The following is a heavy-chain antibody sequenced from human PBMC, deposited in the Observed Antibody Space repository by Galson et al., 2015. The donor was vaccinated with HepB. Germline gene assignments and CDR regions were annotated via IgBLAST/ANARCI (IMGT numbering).Heavy chain of an antibody. J-gene: IGHJ6*03. CDR2: IIPIFGTA. CDR3: ARAPESSSSDPAAHYYYYMDV. V-gene: IGHV1-69*13. CDR1: GGTFSSYA. D-gene: IGHD6-6*01. Sequence: SVKVSCKASGGTFSSYAISWVRQAPGQGLEWMGGIIPIFGTANYAQKFQGRVTITADESTSTAYMELSSLRSEDTAVYYCARAPESSSSDPAAHYYYYMDVWGKGTTVTVSS.